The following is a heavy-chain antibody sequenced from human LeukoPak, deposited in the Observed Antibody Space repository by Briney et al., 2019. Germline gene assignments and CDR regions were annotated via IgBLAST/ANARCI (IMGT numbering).Heavy chain of an antibody. CDR2: INSCANTI. CDR3: ARFVRGGSNSMPSFDY. D-gene: IGHD1-26*01. V-gene: IGHV3-48*03. CDR1: GFTFSTYE. J-gene: IGHJ4*02. Sequence: PGGSLRLSCAASGFTFSTYEMNWVRQAPGKGLEWVSYINSCANTIFYADSVKGRFTISRDNAKSSLYLQINGLRAEDTAVYYCARFVRGGSNSMPSFDYWGQGTLVTVSS.